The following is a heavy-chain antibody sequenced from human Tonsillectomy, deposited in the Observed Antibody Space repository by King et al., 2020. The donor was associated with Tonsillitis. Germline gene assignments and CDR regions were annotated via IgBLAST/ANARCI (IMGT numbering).Heavy chain of an antibody. Sequence: VQLVESGGGLVQPGGSLRLSCAASGFTVSGNYMSWLRQAPGKGLEWVSVIYSGGSTYYADSVKGRFTISRDNSKNTLYLQMNSLRAEDTALYYCARHRGLGTTEDAFDIWGQGTMVTVSS. D-gene: IGHD1-26*01. CDR2: IYSGGST. V-gene: IGHV3-66*04. CDR1: GFTVSGNY. J-gene: IGHJ3*02. CDR3: ARHRGLGTTEDAFDI.